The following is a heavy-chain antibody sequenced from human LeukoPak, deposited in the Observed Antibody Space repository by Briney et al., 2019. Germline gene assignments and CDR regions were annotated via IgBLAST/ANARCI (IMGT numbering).Heavy chain of an antibody. Sequence: ASVKVSCKAPGYTFTSYGISWVRQAPGQGLEWMGWISAYNGNTNYAQKLQGRVTMTTDTSTSTAYMELRSLRSDDTAVYYCARDWGGSGSYYFDYWGQGTLVTVSS. D-gene: IGHD3-10*01. J-gene: IGHJ4*02. CDR3: ARDWGGSGSYYFDY. V-gene: IGHV1-18*01. CDR1: GYTFTSYG. CDR2: ISAYNGNT.